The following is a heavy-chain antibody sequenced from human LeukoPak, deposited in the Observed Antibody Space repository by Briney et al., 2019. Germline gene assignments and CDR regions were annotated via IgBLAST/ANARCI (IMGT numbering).Heavy chain of an antibody. Sequence: SETLSLTCTVSGGSISSYYWSWIRQPPGKGLEWIGYIYYSGSTNYNPPLKSRVTISVDTSKNQFSLKLSSVTAADTAVYYCAREKSQDGSSWYVDYWGQGTLVTVSS. J-gene: IGHJ4*02. CDR1: GGSISSYY. CDR2: IYYSGST. D-gene: IGHD6-13*01. CDR3: AREKSQDGSSWYVDY. V-gene: IGHV4-59*01.